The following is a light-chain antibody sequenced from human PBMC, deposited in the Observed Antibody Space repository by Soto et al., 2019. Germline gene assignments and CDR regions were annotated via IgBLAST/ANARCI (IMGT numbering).Light chain of an antibody. CDR1: QYISKF. CDR3: QQYENRPYT. CDR2: DAS. Sequence: DIQMTQSPSSLSASIGDRVSFTCRASQYISKFLNWYQHKPGQAPSLLIYDASKSHFGVPSRFSGSGSGTDFTFTISSLQPEDNATYYCQQYENRPYTFGPGTKVDIK. V-gene: IGKV1-33*01. J-gene: IGKJ3*01.